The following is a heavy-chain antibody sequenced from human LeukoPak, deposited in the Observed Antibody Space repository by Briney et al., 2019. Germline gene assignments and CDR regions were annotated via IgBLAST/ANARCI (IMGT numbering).Heavy chain of an antibody. CDR2: ISAYNGNT. CDR1: GYTFTSYG. V-gene: IGHV1-18*01. J-gene: IGHJ6*03. CDR3: ARVHLGENYYYYYMDV. D-gene: IGHD1-1*01. Sequence: GASVKVSCKASGYTFTSYGISWVRQAPGQGIEWMGWISAYNGNTNYAQKLQGRVTMTTDTSTSTAYMELRSLRSDDTAVYYCARVHLGENYYYYYMDVWGKGTTVTVSS.